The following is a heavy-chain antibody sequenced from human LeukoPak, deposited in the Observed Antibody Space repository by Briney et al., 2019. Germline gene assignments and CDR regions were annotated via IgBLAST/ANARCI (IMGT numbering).Heavy chain of an antibody. CDR1: GDTFTSYD. Sequence: ASVKVSCKASGDTFTSYDINWVRQATGQGLEWMGWMNPNSGNTGYAQKFQGRVTITRNTSISTAYMELSSLRSEDTAVYYCARSPWGYCCSTSCKDNWFDPWGQGTLVTVSS. CDR2: MNPNSGNT. J-gene: IGHJ5*02. CDR3: ARSPWGYCCSTSCKDNWFDP. D-gene: IGHD2-2*01. V-gene: IGHV1-8*03.